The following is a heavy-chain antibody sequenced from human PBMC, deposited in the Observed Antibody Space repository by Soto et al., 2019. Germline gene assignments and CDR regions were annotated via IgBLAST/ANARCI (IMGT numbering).Heavy chain of an antibody. Sequence: QVQLQESGPRLAKPSETLALVCSVSGVSIKSDNWWSWVRQSPGGGLEWIGEIYHSGSTTYHPTLIDRVTMPVDTSQNPFSLGLTSVTAAATAIYYCAQAESFVVAAGFASGGQGILVTVSS. D-gene: IGHD2-15*01. V-gene: IGHV4-4*02. CDR1: GVSIKSDNW. J-gene: IGHJ4*02. CDR2: IYHSGST. CDR3: AQAESFVVAAGFAS.